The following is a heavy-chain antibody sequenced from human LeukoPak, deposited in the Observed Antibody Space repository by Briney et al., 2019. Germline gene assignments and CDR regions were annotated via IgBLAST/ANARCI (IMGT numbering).Heavy chain of an antibody. J-gene: IGHJ4*02. Sequence: SETLSLTCAVYGGSFSGYYWSWIRQPPGKGLEWIGEINHSGSTNYSPSLKSRVTISVDTSKNQFSLKLSSVTAADTAVYYCAREGEDTAMVRATGFDYWGQGTLVTVSS. CDR2: INHSGST. CDR1: GGSFSGYY. CDR3: AREGEDTAMVRATGFDY. V-gene: IGHV4-34*01. D-gene: IGHD5-18*01.